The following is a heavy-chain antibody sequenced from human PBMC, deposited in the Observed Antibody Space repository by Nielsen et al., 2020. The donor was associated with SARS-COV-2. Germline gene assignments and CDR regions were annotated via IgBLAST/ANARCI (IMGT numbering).Heavy chain of an antibody. V-gene: IGHV3-48*02. CDR1: GFSFSLYS. Sequence: GESLKISCTASGFSFSLYSMNWVRQAPGNGLEWISHITNSGSSIYYADSVRGRFTISRDTAKNSLYLQMNSLRDEDTAVYFCAKFRVMDVWGQGTTVTVSS. CDR2: ITNSGSSI. CDR3: AKFRVMDV. J-gene: IGHJ6*02.